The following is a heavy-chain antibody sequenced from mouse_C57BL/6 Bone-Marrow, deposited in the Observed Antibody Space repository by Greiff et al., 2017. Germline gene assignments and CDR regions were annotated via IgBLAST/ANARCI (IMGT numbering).Heavy chain of an antibody. CDR1: GYTFTSYW. CDR2: IYPSDSET. D-gene: IGHD1-1*01. V-gene: IGHV1-61*01. CDR3: ARIYYYGGYYAMDY. Sequence: QVQLQQPGAELVRPGSSVKLSCKASGYTFTSYWMDWVKQRPGQGLEWIGNIYPSDSETHYNQKFKDKATLTVDKSSSTAYMQLSSLTSEDSAVYYCARIYYYGGYYAMDYWGQGTSVTVSS. J-gene: IGHJ4*01.